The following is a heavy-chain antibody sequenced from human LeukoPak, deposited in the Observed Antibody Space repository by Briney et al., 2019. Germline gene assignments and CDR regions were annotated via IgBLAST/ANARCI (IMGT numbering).Heavy chain of an antibody. V-gene: IGHV4-38-2*02. CDR2: ICHSGST. J-gene: IGHJ4*02. Sequence: SETLSLTCTVSGYSISSGYYWGWIRQPPGKGLEWIGSICHSGSTYYNPSLKSRVTISVDTSKNQFSLKLSSVTAADTAVYYCARSGGYSYGPYFDYWGQGTPVTVSS. D-gene: IGHD5-18*01. CDR1: GYSISSGYY. CDR3: ARSGGYSYGPYFDY.